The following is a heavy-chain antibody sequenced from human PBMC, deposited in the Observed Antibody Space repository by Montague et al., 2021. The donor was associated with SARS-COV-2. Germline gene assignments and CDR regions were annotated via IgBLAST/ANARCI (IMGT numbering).Heavy chain of an antibody. CDR1: GFNFDEYG. CDR3: ARGNYDILTRYYSRDYYYGMDV. J-gene: IGHJ6*02. CDR2: INWNGGST. V-gene: IGHV3-20*04. D-gene: IGHD3-9*01. Sequence: SLRLSCAASGFNFDEYGMSWVRQAPGKELEWVSGINWNGGSTGYADSVKGRFTISRDNAKNSLYLQMNSLRAEDTALYYCARGNYDILTRYYSRDYYYGMDVWGQGTTVTVSS.